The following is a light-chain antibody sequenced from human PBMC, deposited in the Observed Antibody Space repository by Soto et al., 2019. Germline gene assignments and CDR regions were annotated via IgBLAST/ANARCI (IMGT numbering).Light chain of an antibody. J-gene: IGLJ1*01. V-gene: IGLV2-8*01. CDR2: EVS. CDR1: SSDVGGYNY. Sequence: QSALTQRPSASGAPGQSFTISCTGTSSDVGGYNYVSWYQQHPGKAPKLMIYEVSKRPSGVPDRFSGSKSGNTASLTVSGLQAEDEADYYCSSYAGSNNFVFGTGTKVTVL. CDR3: SSYAGSNNFV.